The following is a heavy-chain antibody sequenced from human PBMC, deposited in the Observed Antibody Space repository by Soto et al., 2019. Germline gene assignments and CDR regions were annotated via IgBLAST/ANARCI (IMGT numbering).Heavy chain of an antibody. CDR3: AKDKPGGYSSNDAYDI. V-gene: IGHV4-59*01. D-gene: IGHD5-12*01. Sequence: PSETLSLTCTVSGVPITSYYWSWIRQPPGKGLEWIGYIGYTGDTKYNPPLKSRATMSLDTSKNQFSLKLTSVIAADSAVYYCAKDKPGGYSSNDAYDIWGQGTMVTVS. J-gene: IGHJ3*02. CDR1: GVPITSYY. CDR2: IGYTGDT.